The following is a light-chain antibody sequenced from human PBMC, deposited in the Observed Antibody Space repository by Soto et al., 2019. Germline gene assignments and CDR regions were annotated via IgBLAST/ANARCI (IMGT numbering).Light chain of an antibody. CDR1: QSVGST. CDR2: DAF. CDR3: QQRSTWSYT. Sequence: EIVLTRSPGTLSLSPGERATLSCRASQSVGSTLAWYQQKPGQAPRLLIYDAFTRATGIPARFSGGGSGPDFTLTISSLEAGDSAVYYCQQRSTWSYTFGQGTRLEIK. J-gene: IGKJ5*01. V-gene: IGKV3-11*01.